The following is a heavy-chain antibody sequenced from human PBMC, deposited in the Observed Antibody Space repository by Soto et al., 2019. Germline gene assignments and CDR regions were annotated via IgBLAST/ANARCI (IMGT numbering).Heavy chain of an antibody. CDR3: ARGAWDDDSGYYYFDY. D-gene: IGHD3-22*01. CDR2: INHSGST. Sequence: SETLSLTCAVYCGSFNGYYWTWIRQPPGKGLEWIGEINHSGSTNYIPSLKSRVTISVDTSKNQFSLKLNSVTAADTAVYYCARGAWDDDSGYYYFDYWAQGTLVTVSS. J-gene: IGHJ4*02. V-gene: IGHV4-34*01. CDR1: CGSFNGYY.